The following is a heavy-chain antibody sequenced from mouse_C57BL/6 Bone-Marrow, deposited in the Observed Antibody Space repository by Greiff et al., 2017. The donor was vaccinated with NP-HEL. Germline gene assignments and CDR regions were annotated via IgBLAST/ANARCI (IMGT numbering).Heavy chain of an antibody. CDR3: ARETDGYYPYWYFDV. CDR1: GYAFSSYW. D-gene: IGHD2-3*01. CDR2: IYPGDGDT. J-gene: IGHJ1*03. Sequence: VQGVESGAELVKPGASVKISCKASGYAFSSYWMNWVKQRPGKGLEWIGQIYPGDGDTNYNGKFKGKATLTADKSSSTAYMQLSSLTSEDSAVYVCARETDGYYPYWYFDVWGTGTTVTVSS. V-gene: IGHV1-80*01.